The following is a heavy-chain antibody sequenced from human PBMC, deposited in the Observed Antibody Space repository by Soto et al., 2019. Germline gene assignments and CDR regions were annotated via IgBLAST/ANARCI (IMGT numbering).Heavy chain of an antibody. Sequence: QLQLHESGPGLVKPSETLSLTCNVSGDSIGSFYWSWIRQSAGKGLEWIGRVYSTGGVTYNPALKARVTISLDRSNNHVSLEMNSVTAADTAVYFCARDLSGTGLDIWGRGTRVSVSS. CDR3: ARDLSGTGLDI. CDR1: GDSIGSFY. CDR2: VYSTGGV. V-gene: IGHV4-4*07. D-gene: IGHD1-26*01. J-gene: IGHJ6*02.